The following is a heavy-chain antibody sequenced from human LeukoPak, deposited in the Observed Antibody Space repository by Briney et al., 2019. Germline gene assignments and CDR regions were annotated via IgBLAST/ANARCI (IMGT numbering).Heavy chain of an antibody. CDR1: GYTFTGYY. Sequence: ASVKVSCKASGYTFTGYYMHWVRQAPGQGLEWMGWINPNSGGANYAQKFQGRVTMTRDTSISTAYVELSRLRSDDTAVYYCARDRPGSGNLDYDFWSGHSVMDVWGKGTTVTVSS. V-gene: IGHV1-2*02. D-gene: IGHD3-3*01. CDR3: ARDRPGSGNLDYDFWSGHSVMDV. CDR2: INPNSGGA. J-gene: IGHJ6*04.